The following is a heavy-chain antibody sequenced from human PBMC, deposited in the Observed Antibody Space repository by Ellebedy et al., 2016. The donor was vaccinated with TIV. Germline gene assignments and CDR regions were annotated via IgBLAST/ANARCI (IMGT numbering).Heavy chain of an antibody. CDR1: GFTFSSYA. CDR3: AKDLSFSGYDWRRGFDY. Sequence: GESLKISXAASGFTFSSYAMSWVRQAPGKGLEWVSAISGSGGSTYYADSVKGRFTISRDNSKNTLYLQMNSLRAEDTAVYYCAKDLSFSGYDWRRGFDYWGQGTLVTVSS. J-gene: IGHJ4*02. V-gene: IGHV3-23*01. CDR2: ISGSGGST. D-gene: IGHD5-12*01.